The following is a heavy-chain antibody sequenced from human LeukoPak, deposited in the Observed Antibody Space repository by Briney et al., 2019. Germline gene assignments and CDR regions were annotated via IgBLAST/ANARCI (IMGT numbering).Heavy chain of an antibody. CDR3: VRDLILVWTPGDDFDH. CDR2: INEYGTTI. V-gene: IGHV3-74*01. J-gene: IGHJ4*02. D-gene: IGHD3-16*01. CDR1: GFTFSNYW. Sequence: GGSLRLSCAASGFTFSNYWMHWVRQAPGKGLEWLSRINEYGTTITYADSVKGRFTISRENARNTPFLQMNSLTPEDTAVYYCVRDLILVWTPGDDFDHWGQGTLVTVSS.